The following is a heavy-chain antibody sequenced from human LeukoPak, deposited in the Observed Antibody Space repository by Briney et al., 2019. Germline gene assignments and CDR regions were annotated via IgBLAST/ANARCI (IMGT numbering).Heavy chain of an antibody. J-gene: IGHJ4*02. D-gene: IGHD5-12*01. CDR3: ARDREAIVATKVGLYYFDY. V-gene: IGHV1-2*02. Sequence: EASVTVSYMASGYTFTGYYMHWVRQAPGQGLDWMGWINPNSGDTNYAQQFQGRVTMTRDTSISTAYMELSRLRSDDTAVYYCARDREAIVATKVGLYYFDYWGQGTLVTVSS. CDR1: GYTFTGYY. CDR2: INPNSGDT.